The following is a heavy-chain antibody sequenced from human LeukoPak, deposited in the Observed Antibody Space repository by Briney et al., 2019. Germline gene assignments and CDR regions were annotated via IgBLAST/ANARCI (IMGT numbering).Heavy chain of an antibody. V-gene: IGHV3-30*09. J-gene: IGHJ3*01. CDR1: GFTFSTYN. Sequence: PGGSLRLSCEGSGFTFSTYNLHWVRQAPGKGLEWVAVILNDGSHKYDADSVRGRFDVSRDNSKNTLYLQLRSLRPEDTGVYFCARGLVGISGAFDVWGHGTMVTVSS. CDR3: ARGLVGISGAFDV. CDR2: ILNDGSHK. D-gene: IGHD1-26*01.